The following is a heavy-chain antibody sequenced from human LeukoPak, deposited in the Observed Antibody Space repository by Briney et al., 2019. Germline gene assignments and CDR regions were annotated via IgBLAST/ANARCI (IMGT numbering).Heavy chain of an antibody. Sequence: PGGSLRLSCAASGFTFSDYYMTWIRQAPGKGLEWLSYISSTSTYTPYADSVKGRFTISRDDATNSLYLQMNSLRADDTAVYYCARVFSIAAAGTYDYWGQGTMVTVSS. CDR1: GFTFSDYY. V-gene: IGHV3-11*05. CDR3: ARVFSIAAAGTYDY. J-gene: IGHJ4*02. D-gene: IGHD6-13*01. CDR2: ISSTSTYT.